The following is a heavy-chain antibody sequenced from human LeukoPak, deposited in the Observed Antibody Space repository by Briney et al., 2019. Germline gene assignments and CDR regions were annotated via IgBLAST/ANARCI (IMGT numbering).Heavy chain of an antibody. CDR2: ISWNSGSI. J-gene: IGHJ4*02. Sequence: LSLTCTVSGGSISSYYWSWIRQPPGKGLEWVSGISWNSGSIGYADSVKGRFTISRDNAKNSLYLQMNSLRAEDTALYYCAKDIDSWLGPPDYWGQGTLVTVSS. CDR3: AKDIDSWLGPPDY. V-gene: IGHV3-9*01. CDR1: GGSISSYY. D-gene: IGHD6-19*01.